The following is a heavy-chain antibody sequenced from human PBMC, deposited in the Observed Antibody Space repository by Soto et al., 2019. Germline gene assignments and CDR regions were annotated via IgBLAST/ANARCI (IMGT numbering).Heavy chain of an antibody. CDR1: GFTFSSYA. CDR2: ISYDGSNK. J-gene: IGHJ6*02. CDR3: AREGNIMEYYYYGMDV. V-gene: IGHV3-30-3*01. Sequence: GGPLRLSCAASGFTFSSYAMHWVRQAPGKGLEWVAVISYDGSNKYYADSVKGRFTISRDNSKNTLYLQMNSLRAEDTAVYYCAREGNIMEYYYYGMDVWGQGTTVTVSS. D-gene: IGHD3-3*01.